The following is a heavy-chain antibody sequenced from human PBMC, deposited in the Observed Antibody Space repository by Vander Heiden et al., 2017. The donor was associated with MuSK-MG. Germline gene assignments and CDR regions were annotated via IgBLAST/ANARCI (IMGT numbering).Heavy chain of an antibody. J-gene: IGHJ6*02. CDR3: ARDRRTMVRGVIWYGMDV. CDR2: IDSGGST. CDR1: GLTVSSNY. D-gene: IGHD3-10*01. Sequence: EVQLVESGGGLVQPGGSLRLSCAASGLTVSSNYMSWVRQAPGKGLEWGSVIDSGGSTYYADSVKGRFTISRDNSKNTLYLQMNSLRAEDTAVYYCARDRRTMVRGVIWYGMDVWGQGTTVTVSS. V-gene: IGHV3-66*01.